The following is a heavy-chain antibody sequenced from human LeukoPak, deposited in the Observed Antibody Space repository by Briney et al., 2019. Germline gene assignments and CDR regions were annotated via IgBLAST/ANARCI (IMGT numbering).Heavy chain of an antibody. V-gene: IGHV3-43*02. Sequence: GGSLRLSCVASGXPIADFAMHWVRQAPGQGLEWVSLISGDGVSTFYADSVKGRFSISRDNSKNSLYLEMNSLRTEDAAMYYCAKESGKFDYWGQGTLVAVSS. CDR1: GXPIADFA. CDR2: ISGDGVST. J-gene: IGHJ4*02. CDR3: AKESGKFDY.